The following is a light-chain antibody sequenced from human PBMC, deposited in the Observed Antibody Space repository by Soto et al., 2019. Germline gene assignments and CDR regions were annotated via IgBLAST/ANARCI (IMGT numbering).Light chain of an antibody. J-gene: IGLJ2*01. CDR3: QVWDTISDHVV. CDR2: DDS. Sequence: SYELTQPPSVSVAPGQTASITCGGSNVGSRSVHWHTQKPGQAPVLVVYDDSDRPSGIPERFSGSNSGNTATLTISRVEAGDEAVYYCQVWDTISDHVVFGGGTKLTVL. V-gene: IGLV3-21*02. CDR1: NVGSRS.